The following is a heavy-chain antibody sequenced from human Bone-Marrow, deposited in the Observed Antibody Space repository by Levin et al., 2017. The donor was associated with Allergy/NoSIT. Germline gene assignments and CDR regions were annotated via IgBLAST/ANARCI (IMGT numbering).Heavy chain of an antibody. J-gene: IGHJ3*01. CDR2: FDPEDGEA. CDR1: GHNLREIS. D-gene: IGHD2-2*01. CDR3: ATVDQWELVQTDALDV. V-gene: IGHV1-24*01. Sequence: ASVKVSCTVSGHNLREISMHWVRQTPGKGLEWMGGFDPEDGEAVYAQNFQGRFTMTEDTSTETAYMELNSLRSEDTAVYYCATVDQWELVQTDALDVWGQGTMVTVSS.